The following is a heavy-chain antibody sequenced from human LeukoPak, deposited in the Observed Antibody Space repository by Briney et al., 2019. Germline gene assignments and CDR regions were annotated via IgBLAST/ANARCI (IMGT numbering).Heavy chain of an antibody. CDR3: ARDRGYYDILTGLRPGAFDI. CDR1: GFTFSSYS. CDR2: ISSSSSYI. J-gene: IGHJ3*02. Sequence: PGGSLRLSCAASGFTFSSYSMNWVRQAPRKGLEWVSSISSSSSYIYYADSVKGRFTISSDNAKNSLYLQMNSLRAEDTAVYYCARDRGYYDILTGLRPGAFDIWGQGTMVTVPS. D-gene: IGHD3-9*01. V-gene: IGHV3-21*01.